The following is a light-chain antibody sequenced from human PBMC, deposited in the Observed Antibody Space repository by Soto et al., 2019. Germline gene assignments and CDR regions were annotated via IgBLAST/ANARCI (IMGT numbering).Light chain of an antibody. CDR3: QQYGSSPT. CDR1: QSVSSSY. V-gene: IGKV3-20*01. CDR2: DVS. Sequence: EIVLTQSPGTLSLSPGERATLSCRSSQSVSSSYLAWYQHKPGQAPRLLIYDVSSRATGIPDRVSGSGSGTDFTLTISRLEPDVFAVYYCQQYGSSPTFGQGTKVEIK. J-gene: IGKJ1*01.